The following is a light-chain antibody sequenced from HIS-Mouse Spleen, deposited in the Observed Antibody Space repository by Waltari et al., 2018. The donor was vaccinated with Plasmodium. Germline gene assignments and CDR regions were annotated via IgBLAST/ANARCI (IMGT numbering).Light chain of an antibody. CDR1: QSVSSN. CDR2: GAS. Sequence: EIVMPQSPDTLSVSPGERATLSCRASQSVSSNFAWYQQKPGQAPRLLIYGASTRATGIPARFSGSGSGTEFTLTISSLQSEDFAVYYCQQYNNWSFTFGPGTKVDIK. V-gene: IGKV3-15*01. CDR3: QQYNNWSFT. J-gene: IGKJ3*01.